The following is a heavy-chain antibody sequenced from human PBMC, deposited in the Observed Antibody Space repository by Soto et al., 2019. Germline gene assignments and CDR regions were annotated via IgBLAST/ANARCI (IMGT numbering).Heavy chain of an antibody. J-gene: IGHJ6*02. CDR2: IYTSGGT. D-gene: IGHD6-13*01. Sequence: PSETLSLTCTVSGGSMSTYYWIRILQPAGKGLDWIGRIYTSGGTNYNPSLKSRVTMSVDTSKKRISLKLSSVTAADTAVYYCARGTVAGVDYGMDVWGQGTTVTVSS. CDR1: GGSMSTYY. CDR3: ARGTVAGVDYGMDV. V-gene: IGHV4-4*07.